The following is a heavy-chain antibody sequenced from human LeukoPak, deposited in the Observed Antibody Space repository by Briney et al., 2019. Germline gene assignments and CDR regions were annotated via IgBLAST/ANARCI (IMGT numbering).Heavy chain of an antibody. CDR2: ISGSGEST. CDR3: AKRGSYFGGFDY. Sequence: GGSLRLSCAASGFAFSNFDMSWVRQAPGKGLEWVSAISGSGESTYYAESVKGRFTISRDNSKNTLYLQMNGLRVEDTAICYCAKRGSYFGGFDYWGQGTLLTVPS. D-gene: IGHD3-10*01. CDR1: GFAFSNFD. J-gene: IGHJ4*02. V-gene: IGHV3-23*01.